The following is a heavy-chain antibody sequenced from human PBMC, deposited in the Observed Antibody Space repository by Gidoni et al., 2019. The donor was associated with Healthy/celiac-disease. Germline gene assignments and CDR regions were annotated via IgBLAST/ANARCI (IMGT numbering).Heavy chain of an antibody. D-gene: IGHD3-3*01. CDR2: IYYSGST. Sequence: QLQLQESGPGLVKPSETLSLTCTVSGGSISSSSYYWGWIRQPPGKGLEWIGSIYYSGSTYYNPSLKSRVTISVDTSKNQFSLKLSSVTAADTAVYYCRIHAHPPLRGEWLFSLVGNAHYYGMDVWGQGTTVTVSS. CDR3: RIHAHPPLRGEWLFSLVGNAHYYGMDV. J-gene: IGHJ6*02. V-gene: IGHV4-39*01. CDR1: GGSISSSSYY.